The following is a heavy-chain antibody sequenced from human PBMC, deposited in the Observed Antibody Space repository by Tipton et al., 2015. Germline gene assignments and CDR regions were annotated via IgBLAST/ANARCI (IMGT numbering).Heavy chain of an antibody. V-gene: IGHV3-33*03. J-gene: IGHJ2*01. CDR2: IWFDGSNE. CDR1: GFTFSHCA. CDR3: ASVPSGDSYWYFDL. D-gene: IGHD4-17*01. Sequence: SLRLSYAASGFTFSHCAMHWVRQAPGKGLEWVAVIWFDGSNEYYADSVKGRFTISRDNAKNSLYLQMNSLRAEDTAVYYCASVPSGDSYWYFDLWGRGTLVTVSS.